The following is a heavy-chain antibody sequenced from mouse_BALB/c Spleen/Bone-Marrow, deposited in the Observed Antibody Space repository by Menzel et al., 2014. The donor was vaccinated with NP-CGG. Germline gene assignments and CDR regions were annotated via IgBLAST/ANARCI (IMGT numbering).Heavy chain of an antibody. CDR2: IYPGSGSI. Sequence: QVQLQQPGPELVKPGASVKMSCKASGYTFTDYIINWVKQRTGQGLEWIGEIYPGSGSIYYNEKFKGKATLTADKSSNTAYMQFSSLTSEDSAVYFCARSPNCDPYYAMDYWGQGTSVTVSS. V-gene: IGHV1-77*01. D-gene: IGHD4-1*01. CDR3: ARSPNCDPYYAMDY. J-gene: IGHJ4*01. CDR1: GYTFTDYI.